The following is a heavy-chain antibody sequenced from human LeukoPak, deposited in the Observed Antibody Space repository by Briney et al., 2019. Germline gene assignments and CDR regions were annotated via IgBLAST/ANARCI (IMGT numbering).Heavy chain of an antibody. CDR2: IYYSGST. V-gene: IGHV4-39*07. CDR3: ARVGSSWYMVDY. D-gene: IGHD6-13*01. J-gene: IGHJ4*02. CDR1: GGSISSSSYY. Sequence: SETLSLTCTVSGGSISSSSYYWGWIRQPPGKGLEWIGSIYYSGSTYYNPSLKSRVTISVDTSKNQFSLKLSSVTAADTAVYYCARVGSSWYMVDYWGQGILVTVSS.